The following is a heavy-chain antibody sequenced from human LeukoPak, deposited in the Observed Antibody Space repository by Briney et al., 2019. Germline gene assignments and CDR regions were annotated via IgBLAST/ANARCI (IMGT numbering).Heavy chain of an antibody. V-gene: IGHV1-69*05. CDR2: IIPIFGTA. J-gene: IGHJ6*03. D-gene: IGHD2-2*02. CDR3: ARDLVVPAAIRGRYYYYYMDV. CDR1: GGTFSSYA. Sequence: SVKVSCKASGGTFSSYAISWVRQAPGQGLEWMGGIIPIFGTANYAQKFQGRVTITTDESTSTAYMELSSLRSEDTAVYYCARDLVVPAAIRGRYYYYYMDVWGKGTTVTVSS.